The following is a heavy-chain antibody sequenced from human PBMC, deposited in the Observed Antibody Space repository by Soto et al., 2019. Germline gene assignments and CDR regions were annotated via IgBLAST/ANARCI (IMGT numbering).Heavy chain of an antibody. V-gene: IGHV4-30-4*01. Sequence: SETLSLTCTVSGGSISSGDYYWSWIRQPPGKGLEWIGYIYYSGSTYYNPSLKSRVTISVDTSKNQFSLKLSSVTAADTAVYYCARELRGYSSSCTDWFDPWGPGPMVTVYS. CDR1: GGSISSGDYY. CDR2: IYYSGST. D-gene: IGHD6-6*01. J-gene: IGHJ5*02. CDR3: ARELRGYSSSCTDWFDP.